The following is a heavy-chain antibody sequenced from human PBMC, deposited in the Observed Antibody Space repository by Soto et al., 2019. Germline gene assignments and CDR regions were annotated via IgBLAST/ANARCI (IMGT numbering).Heavy chain of an antibody. Sequence: SVKVSCKASGYTFTSYAMNWVRQAPGQRLEWMGWINAGNGNTKYSQKFQGRVTITRDTSASTAYMELSSLRSEDTAVYYCARDPGYSYGYGLGYWGQGTLVTVSS. CDR1: GYTFTSYA. CDR3: ARDPGYSYGYGLGY. V-gene: IGHV1-3*01. CDR2: INAGNGNT. D-gene: IGHD5-18*01. J-gene: IGHJ4*02.